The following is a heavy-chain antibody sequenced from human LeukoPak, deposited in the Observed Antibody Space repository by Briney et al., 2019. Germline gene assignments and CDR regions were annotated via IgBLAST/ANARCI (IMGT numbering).Heavy chain of an antibody. CDR1: GFTFSSYA. J-gene: IGHJ4*02. CDR2: ISASGEST. V-gene: IGHV3-23*01. CDR3: ARGTLVDYYGSSGYYYCLLDY. D-gene: IGHD3-22*01. Sequence: GGSLRLSCAASGFTFSSYAMSWVRQAPGKGLEWVSGISASGESTYYADSVKGRFTISRDNSKNTLYLQMNSLRAEDTAVYYCARGTLVDYYGSSGYYYCLLDYWGQGTLVTVSS.